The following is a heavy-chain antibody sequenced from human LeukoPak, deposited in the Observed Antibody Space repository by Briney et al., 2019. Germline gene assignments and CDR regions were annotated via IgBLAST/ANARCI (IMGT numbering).Heavy chain of an antibody. CDR3: AREGQS. CDR1: GFTFDDYA. CDR2: ISWNSGSI. V-gene: IGHV3-9*01. Sequence: PGGSLRLSCAASGFTFDDYAMHWVRQAPGKGLEWVSGISWNSGSIGYADSVKGRFTISRDNAKNSLYLQMNSLRAEDTALYYCAREGQSWGQGTLVTVSS. J-gene: IGHJ4*02.